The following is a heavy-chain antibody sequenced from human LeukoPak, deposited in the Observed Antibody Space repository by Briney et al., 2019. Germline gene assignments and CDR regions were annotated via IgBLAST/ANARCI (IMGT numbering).Heavy chain of an antibody. CDR2: IKQDGSQI. D-gene: IGHD1-14*01. CDR3: ARLGPRQVYDY. Sequence: PGASLRLSCAASAFTFSTYWMSWVRQAPGKGLQWVANIKQDGSQIYYVDSVKGRFTISRDNAKNSLYLQMNSLRSEDTAVYYCARLGPRQVYDYWGQGTLVTFAT. J-gene: IGHJ4*02. CDR1: AFTFSTYW. V-gene: IGHV3-7*05.